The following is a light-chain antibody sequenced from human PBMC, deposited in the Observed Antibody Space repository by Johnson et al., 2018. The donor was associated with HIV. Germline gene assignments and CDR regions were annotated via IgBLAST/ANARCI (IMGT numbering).Light chain of an antibody. CDR1: SSNIGNNY. CDR3: GTWDNSLSTGGV. V-gene: IGLV1-51*02. CDR2: ESN. Sequence: QSVLTQPPSVSAAPGQKVTISCSGSSSNIGNNYVSWYKQLPGTAPKLLIYESNKRPSGIPNRFSGSKSGTSATLGITGLQTGDEADYYCGTWDNSLSTGGVFGTGTKVTVL. J-gene: IGLJ1*01.